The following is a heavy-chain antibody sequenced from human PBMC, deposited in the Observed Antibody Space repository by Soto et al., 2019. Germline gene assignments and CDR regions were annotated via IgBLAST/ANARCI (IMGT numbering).Heavy chain of an antibody. CDR1: GYTLTGYY. J-gene: IGHJ4*02. CDR3: ASVLRFLEWLPDY. V-gene: IGHV1-2*02. CDR2: INPNSGGT. D-gene: IGHD3-3*01. Sequence: GASVKDSCKASGYTLTGYYMHWVRQAPGQGLEWMGWINPNSGGTNYAQKFQGRATMTRDTSISTAYMELSRLRSDDTAVYYCASVLRFLEWLPDYWGQGTLVTVSS.